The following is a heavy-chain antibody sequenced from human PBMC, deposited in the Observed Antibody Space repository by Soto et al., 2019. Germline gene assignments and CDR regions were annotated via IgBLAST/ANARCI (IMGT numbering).Heavy chain of an antibody. CDR1: GGSISSADYY. D-gene: IGHD1-26*01. Sequence: PSETLSLTCTVSGGSISSADYYWSWIRQPPGKGLEWIGYIYYSGSTYYNPSLKSRVTISVDTSKNQFSLKLSPETAADTAVDYCASLGERRPYYWGMDVWGEGTKVKVCS. CDR3: ASLGERRPYYWGMDV. J-gene: IGHJ6*04. V-gene: IGHV4-30-4*01. CDR2: IYYSGST.